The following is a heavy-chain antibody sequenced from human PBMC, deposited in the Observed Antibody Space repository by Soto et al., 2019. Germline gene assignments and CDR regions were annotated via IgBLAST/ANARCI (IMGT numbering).Heavy chain of an antibody. J-gene: IGHJ5*02. CDR2: INPNSGGT. CDR1: GYTFTGYY. CDR3: ARDQSRGPYNWLDP. D-gene: IGHD2-2*01. V-gene: IGHV1-2*02. Sequence: ASVKVSCKASGYTFTGYYMHWVRQAPGQGLEWMGWINPNSGGTNYAQKFQGRVTMTRDTSISTAYMELSRLRSDDTAVYYCARDQSRGPYNWLDPCGQGTLVTVSS.